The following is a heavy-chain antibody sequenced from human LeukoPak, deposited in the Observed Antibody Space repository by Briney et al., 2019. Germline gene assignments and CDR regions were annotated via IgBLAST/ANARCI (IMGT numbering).Heavy chain of an antibody. CDR2: INPNSGGT. V-gene: IGHV1-2*02. CDR3: ARAAEVVTALFDY. J-gene: IGHJ4*02. CDR1: GYTFTSYY. D-gene: IGHD2-15*01. Sequence: ASVKVSCKASGYTFTSYYMHWVRQAPGQGLEWMGWINPNSGGTNYAQKFQGRVTMTRDTSISTAYMELSRLRSDDPAVYYRARAAEVVTALFDYWGQGTLVTVSS.